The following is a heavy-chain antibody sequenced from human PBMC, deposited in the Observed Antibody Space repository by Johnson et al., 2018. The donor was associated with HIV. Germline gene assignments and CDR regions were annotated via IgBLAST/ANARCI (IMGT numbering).Heavy chain of an antibody. V-gene: IGHV3-30*04. CDR1: GFTLSSYV. Sequence: QVQLVESGGGLVQPGGSLRLSCAVSGFTLSSYVMHWVRQAPGKGLEWVAVMSYDGSDKYYADSVKGRFTISRDNSKNSLYLQMNSLRAEDTSVYYCVCLRVSLSAFDIWGQGTMVTVSS. CDR2: MSYDGSDK. J-gene: IGHJ3*02. D-gene: IGHD2-21*01. CDR3: VCLRVSLSAFDI.